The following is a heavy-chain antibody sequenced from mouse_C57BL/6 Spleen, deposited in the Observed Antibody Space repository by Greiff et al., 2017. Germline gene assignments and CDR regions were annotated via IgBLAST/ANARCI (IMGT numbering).Heavy chain of an antibody. J-gene: IGHJ3*01. V-gene: IGHV5-4*01. Sequence: EVKVVESGGGLVKPGGSLKLSCAASGFTFSSYAMSWVRQTPEKRLEWVATISDGGSYTYYPDNVKGRFTISRDNAKNNLYLQMSHLKSEDTAMYYCARDQRGSGDGIFAYWGQGTLVTVSA. CDR3: ARDQRGSGDGIFAY. D-gene: IGHD3-2*02. CDR2: ISDGGSYT. CDR1: GFTFSSYA.